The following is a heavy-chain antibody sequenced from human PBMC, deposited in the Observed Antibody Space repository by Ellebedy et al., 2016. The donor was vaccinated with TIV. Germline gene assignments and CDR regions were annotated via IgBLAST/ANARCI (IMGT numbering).Heavy chain of an antibody. Sequence: GESLKISCAASGFTVSSNYMSWVRQAPGKGLEWVSVIYSGGSTYYADSVKGRFTISRDNSKNTLYLQMNSLRAEDTAVYYYARGGYGWDYWGQGTLVTVSS. CDR3: ARGGYGWDY. CDR1: GFTVSSNY. V-gene: IGHV3-66*01. J-gene: IGHJ4*02. D-gene: IGHD3-10*01. CDR2: IYSGGST.